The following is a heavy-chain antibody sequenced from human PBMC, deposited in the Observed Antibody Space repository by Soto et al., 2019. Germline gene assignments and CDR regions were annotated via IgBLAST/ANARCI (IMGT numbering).Heavy chain of an antibody. J-gene: IGHJ4*02. CDR3: AAGGGLPRYY. CDR2: IYHSGTT. CDR1: GGSISSGGYS. V-gene: IGHV4-30-2*01. Sequence: QLQLQESGSGLVKPSQTLSLTCAVSGGSISSGGYSWSWIRQPPGKGLEWIGYIYHSGTTYSNPSLKSRVTISVDRSKNQFSLQLSSVTAADTAVYYCAAGGGLPRYYWGQGTLVTVSS. D-gene: IGHD5-12*01.